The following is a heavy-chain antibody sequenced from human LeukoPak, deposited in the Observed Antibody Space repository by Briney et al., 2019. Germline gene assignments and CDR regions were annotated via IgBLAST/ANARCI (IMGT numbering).Heavy chain of an antibody. Sequence: PSETLSLTCTVSGGSISSYYWSWIRQPPGKGLEWIGYIYYSGSTNYNPSLKSRVTISVDTSKNQFSLKLSSVTAADTAVYYCARSDAPRPYDFSHAFDIWGQGTMVTASS. CDR2: IYYSGST. J-gene: IGHJ3*02. V-gene: IGHV4-59*01. CDR3: ARSDAPRPYDFSHAFDI. D-gene: IGHD3-3*01. CDR1: GGSISSYY.